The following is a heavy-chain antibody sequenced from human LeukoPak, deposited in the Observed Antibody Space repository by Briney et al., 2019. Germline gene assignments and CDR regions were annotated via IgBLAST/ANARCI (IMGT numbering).Heavy chain of an antibody. D-gene: IGHD3-10*01. V-gene: IGHV3-23*01. J-gene: IGHJ4*02. Sequence: PGGSLRLSCAASGFTISSHAMSWVRQAPGKGLEWVSGIIISGGSTYYADSVKGRFTISRDNSKNTLFLQMNSLRAEDTAVYYCAKEYFLDYWGQGTLVTVSS. CDR2: IIISGGST. CDR3: AKEYFLDY. CDR1: GFTISSHA.